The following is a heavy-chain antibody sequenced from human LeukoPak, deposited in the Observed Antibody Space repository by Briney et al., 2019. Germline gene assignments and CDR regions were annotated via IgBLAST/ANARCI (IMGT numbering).Heavy chain of an antibody. J-gene: IGHJ4*02. CDR1: GFTFSSYS. D-gene: IGHD3-10*01. CDR3: ARDPMVRGDPGNY. CDR2: ISSSSGTI. Sequence: GGSLRVSCAASGFTFSSYSMNWVRQAPGKGLEWVSYISSSSGTIYYADSVKGRFTISRDNAKNSLYLQMNSLRDEDTAVYYCARDPMVRGDPGNYWGQGTLVTVSS. V-gene: IGHV3-48*02.